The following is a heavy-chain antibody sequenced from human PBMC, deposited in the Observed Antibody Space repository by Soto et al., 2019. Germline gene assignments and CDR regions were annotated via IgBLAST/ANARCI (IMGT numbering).Heavy chain of an antibody. CDR2: SSGSGAET. CDR1: GFTVGSYA. D-gene: IGHD3-10*01. CDR3: ARDGDYYGSGSLNWFDP. Sequence: GGSLRLSCAASGFTVGSYAMTWVRQAPGKGLEWVSGSSGSGAETYYADSVKGRFTISRDNSKNTLYLQMNSLRAEDTAVYYCARDGDYYGSGSLNWFDPWGQGTLVTVSS. J-gene: IGHJ5*02. V-gene: IGHV3-23*01.